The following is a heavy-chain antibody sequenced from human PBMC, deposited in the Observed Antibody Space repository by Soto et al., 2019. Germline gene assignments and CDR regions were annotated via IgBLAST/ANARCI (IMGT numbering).Heavy chain of an antibody. V-gene: IGHV1-18*01. CDR1: GYTFTSYG. J-gene: IGHJ5*02. D-gene: IGHD6-19*01. Sequence: VASVKVSCKASGYTFTSYGISWVRQAPGQGLEWMGWISAYNGNTNYAQKLQGRVTMTTDTSTSTAYMELRSLRSDDTAVYYCARVVGIAVAGGKNWFDPWGQGTLVTVSS. CDR3: ARVVGIAVAGGKNWFDP. CDR2: ISAYNGNT.